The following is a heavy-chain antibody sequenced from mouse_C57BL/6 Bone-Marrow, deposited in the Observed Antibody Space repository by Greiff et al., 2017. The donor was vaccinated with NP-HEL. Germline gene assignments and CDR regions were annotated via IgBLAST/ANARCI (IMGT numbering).Heavy chain of an antibody. CDR3: ASYYGSLFDY. CDR1: GYTFTSYW. J-gene: IGHJ2*01. V-gene: IGHV1-55*01. CDR2: IYPGSGST. D-gene: IGHD1-1*01. Sequence: QVQLQQPGAELVKPGASVKMSCKASGYTFTSYWITWVKQRPGQGLEWIGDIYPGSGSTNYNEKFKSKATLTVYTSSSTAYMQRSSLTSEDSAVYYCASYYGSLFDYWGQGTTLTVSS.